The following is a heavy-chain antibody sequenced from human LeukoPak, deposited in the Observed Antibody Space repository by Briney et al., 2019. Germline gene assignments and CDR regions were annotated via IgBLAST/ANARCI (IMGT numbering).Heavy chain of an antibody. V-gene: IGHV1-2*02. Sequence: ASVKVSCKASGYTFTGYYMHWVRQAPGQGLEWMGWINPNSGGTNYAQKFQGRVTMTRDTSISTAFMELSSLRSDDTAVFYCAREEVIAAAGPTLDYWGQGALVTVSS. J-gene: IGHJ4*02. CDR2: INPNSGGT. D-gene: IGHD6-13*01. CDR1: GYTFTGYY. CDR3: AREEVIAAAGPTLDY.